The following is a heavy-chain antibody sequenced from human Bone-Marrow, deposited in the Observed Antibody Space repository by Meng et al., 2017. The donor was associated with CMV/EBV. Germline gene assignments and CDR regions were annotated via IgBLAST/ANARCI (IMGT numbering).Heavy chain of an antibody. J-gene: IGHJ6*01. CDR2: IYYSGST. D-gene: IGHD3-3*01. CDR3: ARPVIYDFWSGYPDGMAV. V-gene: IGHV4-39*01. Sequence: SETLSLTCTVSGGSISSSSYYWGWIRQPPGKGLEWIGSIYYSGSTYYNPSLKSRVTISVDTSKNQFSLKLSSVTAADTAVYYCARPVIYDFWSGYPDGMAVWGQGNTVT. CDR1: GGSISSSSYY.